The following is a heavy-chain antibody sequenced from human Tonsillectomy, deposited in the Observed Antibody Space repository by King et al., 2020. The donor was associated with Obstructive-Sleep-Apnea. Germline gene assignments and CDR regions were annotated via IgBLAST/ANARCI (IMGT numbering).Heavy chain of an antibody. J-gene: IGHJ4*02. CDR1: GFTFSSYA. CDR2: ISGSGGST. CDR3: ATDAANPYLMATTPLAYFDY. Sequence: VQLVESGGGLVQPGGSLRLSCAASGFTFSSYAMSWVRQAPGKGLEWVSAISGSGGSTYSADSVKGRFTISRDNSKNTLYLQMNTLRAEDTAVYYCATDAANPYLMATTPLAYFDYWGQGTLVTVSS. V-gene: IGHV3-23*04. D-gene: IGHD5-12*01.